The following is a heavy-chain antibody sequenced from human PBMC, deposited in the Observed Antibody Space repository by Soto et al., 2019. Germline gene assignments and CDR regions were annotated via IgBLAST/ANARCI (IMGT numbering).Heavy chain of an antibody. J-gene: IGHJ5*02. CDR1: GGSISSGGYY. V-gene: IGHV4-31*03. CDR2: IYYSGST. D-gene: IGHD3-10*01. Sequence: SETLSLTCTVSGGSISSGGYYWNWIRQHPGKGLEWIGYIYYSGSTYYNPSLKSRVTISVDTSKNQFSLKLSSVTAADTAVYYCARGGIFYGSGINWFDPWGQGTLVTVSS. CDR3: ARGGIFYGSGINWFDP.